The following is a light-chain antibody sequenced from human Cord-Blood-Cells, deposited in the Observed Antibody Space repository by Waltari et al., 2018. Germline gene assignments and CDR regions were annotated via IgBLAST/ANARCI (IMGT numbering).Light chain of an antibody. V-gene: IGKV1-39*01. J-gene: IGKJ1*01. CDR1: QSLSSY. Sequence: DIQMTQSPSSLLASVVDRVTITCRASQSLSSYLNWDQQKPGKAPKFLIYAASSLQSGVPSRFSGSGSGTDFTLTISSLQPEDFATYYCQQSYSTPRTFGQGTKVEIK. CDR2: AAS. CDR3: QQSYSTPRT.